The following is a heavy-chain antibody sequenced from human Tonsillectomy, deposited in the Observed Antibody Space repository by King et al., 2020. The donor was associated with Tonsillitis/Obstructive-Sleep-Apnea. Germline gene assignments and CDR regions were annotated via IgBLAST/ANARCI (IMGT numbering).Heavy chain of an antibody. CDR3: ARAPVVPASWYFDL. CDR2: IYSGSST. J-gene: IGHJ2*01. D-gene: IGHD2-2*01. V-gene: IGHV3-53*01. Sequence: QLVQSGGGLIQPGGSLRLSCAASGFTVSRNYMTWVRQAPGKGLEWVSVIYSGSSTHYADSVKGRFTISRDHSKNTLSLQMNSLRAEDTALYYCARAPVVPASWYFDLWGRGTLVTVSS. CDR1: GFTVSRNY.